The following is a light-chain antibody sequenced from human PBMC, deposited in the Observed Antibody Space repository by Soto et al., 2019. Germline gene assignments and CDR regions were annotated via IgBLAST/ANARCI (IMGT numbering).Light chain of an antibody. J-gene: IGLJ3*02. Sequence: QSVLTQPASGSGSPGQSITISCTGTSSDVGGYNYVSWYQQHPGKAPKLMILDVSSRPSGVSNRFSGSKSGNTASLTISGLQAEDEAHYFCSSYTSSSTYWVFGGGTKLTVL. CDR3: SSYTSSSTYWV. CDR2: DVS. V-gene: IGLV2-14*01. CDR1: SSDVGGYNY.